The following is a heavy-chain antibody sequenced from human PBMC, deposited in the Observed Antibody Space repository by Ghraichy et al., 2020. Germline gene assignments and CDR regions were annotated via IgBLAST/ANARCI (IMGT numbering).Heavy chain of an antibody. V-gene: IGHV1-3*04. CDR3: ARDWEPGHWYFDL. D-gene: IGHD1-26*01. Sequence: ASVKFSCKASGYTFTTYAIHWVRQAPGQRLEWMGWINTGNGNTKSSPKFQGRVTTTRDISATTAYMELSSLGSEDTAVYYCARDWEPGHWYFDLWGRGTLVTVSS. CDR1: GYTFTTYA. CDR2: INTGNGNT. J-gene: IGHJ2*01.